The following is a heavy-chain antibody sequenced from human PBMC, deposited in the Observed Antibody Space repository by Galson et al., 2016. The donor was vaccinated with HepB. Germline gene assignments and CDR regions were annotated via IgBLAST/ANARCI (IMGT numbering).Heavy chain of an antibody. V-gene: IGHV3-33*01. D-gene: IGHD2-15*01. CDR2: IWYDGITE. J-gene: IGHJ5*02. Sequence: SLRLSCAASGFTFSNYGIHWVRQAPGQGLEWVAVIWYDGITEYYSDSVKGRFTVSRDNSKTTVYLQMHSLRAEATPVYYWARGSTFCLYCSPSRPYWFDPWGQGTLVTVPS. CDR1: GFTFSNYG. CDR3: ARGSTFCLYCSPSRPYWFDP.